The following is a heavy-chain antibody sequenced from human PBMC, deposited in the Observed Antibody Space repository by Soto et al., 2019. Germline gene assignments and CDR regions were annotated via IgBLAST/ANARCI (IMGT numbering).Heavy chain of an antibody. Sequence: QVQLQESGPGLVKPSGTLSLTCAVSGDSISSSNWWDWVRQPPGKGLEWIGEVDHSGSTNYNPSLKSRATISVDKSKNQFSLKLTSVTVADTAVYHCARGAVGAAGLYDYWGQGTLVTVSS. V-gene: IGHV4-4*02. CDR2: VDHSGST. D-gene: IGHD6-13*01. CDR3: ARGAVGAAGLYDY. J-gene: IGHJ4*02. CDR1: GDSISSSNW.